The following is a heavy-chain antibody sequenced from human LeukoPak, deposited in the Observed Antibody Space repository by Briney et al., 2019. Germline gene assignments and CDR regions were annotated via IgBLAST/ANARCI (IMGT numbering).Heavy chain of an antibody. CDR3: ARQLVHYDFWSGYSIGHFDY. D-gene: IGHD3-3*01. CDR2: IYYSGST. CDR1: GGSISSSSYY. J-gene: IGHJ4*02. Sequence: SETLSLTCTVSGGSISSSSYYWGCIRQPPGKGLEWIGSIYYSGSTYYNPSLKSRVTISVDTSKNQFSLKLSSVTAADTAVYYCARQLVHYDFWSGYSIGHFDYWGQGTLVTVSS. V-gene: IGHV4-39*01.